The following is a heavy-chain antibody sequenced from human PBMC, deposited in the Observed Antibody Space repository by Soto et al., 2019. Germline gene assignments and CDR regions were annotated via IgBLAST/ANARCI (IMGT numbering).Heavy chain of an antibody. CDR3: ARDRTGAFDI. V-gene: IGHV3-21*01. CDR1: GFTFSSYS. J-gene: IGHJ3*02. CDR2: ISSSSSYI. D-gene: IGHD3-9*01. Sequence: GSLRLSCAASGFTFSSYSMNRVRQAPGKGLEWVSSISSSSSYIYYADSVKGRFTISRDNAKNSLYLQMNSLRAEDTAVYYCARDRTGAFDIWGQGTMVTVSS.